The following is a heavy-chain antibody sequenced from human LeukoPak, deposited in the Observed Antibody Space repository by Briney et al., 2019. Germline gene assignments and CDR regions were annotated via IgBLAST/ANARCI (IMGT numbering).Heavy chain of an antibody. CDR3: ARHDNWGWYFDL. Sequence: PGGSLRLSCAASGFTFSSYSMNWVRQAPGKGLEWVSYISSSSGTIYYAGSVKARFTLSRDNPKNSLYLQMNSLRAEDTAVYYCARHDNWGWYFDLWGRGTLVTVSS. D-gene: IGHD7-27*01. CDR2: ISSSSGTI. V-gene: IGHV3-48*01. J-gene: IGHJ2*01. CDR1: GFTFSSYS.